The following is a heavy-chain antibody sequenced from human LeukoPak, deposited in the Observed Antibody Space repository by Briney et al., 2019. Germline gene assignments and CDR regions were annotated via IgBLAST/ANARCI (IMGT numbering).Heavy chain of an antibody. V-gene: IGHV4-61*02. CDR3: ASWSAAGGGTAPPGY. D-gene: IGHD2-8*02. J-gene: IGHJ4*02. CDR1: GGSISSGSYY. Sequence: SQTLSLTCTVSGGSISSGSYYWSWIRQPAGKGLEWIGRIYTSGSTNYNPSLKSRVTISVDTSKNQFSLKLSSVTAADTAVYYCASWSAAGGGTAPPGYWGQGTLVTVSS. CDR2: IYTSGST.